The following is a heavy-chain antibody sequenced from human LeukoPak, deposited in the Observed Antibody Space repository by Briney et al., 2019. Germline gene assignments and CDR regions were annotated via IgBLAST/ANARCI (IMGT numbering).Heavy chain of an antibody. D-gene: IGHD2-15*01. CDR1: GGSFSGYY. CDR2: INHSGST. CDR3: ARGREVAVRLDP. V-gene: IGHV4-34*01. Sequence: PSETLSLTCAVYGGSFSGYYWSWIRQPPGKGLEWIGEINHSGSTNYNPSLKSRVTISVDTSKNQFSLKLSSVTAADTAVYYCARGREVAVRLDPWGQGTLVTVSS. J-gene: IGHJ5*02.